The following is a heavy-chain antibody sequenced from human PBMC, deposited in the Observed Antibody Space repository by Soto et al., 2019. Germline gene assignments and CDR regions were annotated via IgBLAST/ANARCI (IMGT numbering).Heavy chain of an antibody. D-gene: IGHD6-19*01. J-gene: IGHJ3*02. CDR1: GYSFTDYY. V-gene: IGHV1-2*04. CDR3: ARDMDSSLGADILDM. CDR2: INPNSGTT. Sequence: QVQLVQSGAEVKKPGASVKVSCKASGYSFTDYYIHWVRQAPGQGLEWMGWINPNSGTTNYAQKFQGWVSMTRDTSISTAYMELTSPRSDDTAVYYCARDMDSSLGADILDMWGQGTMVTVSS.